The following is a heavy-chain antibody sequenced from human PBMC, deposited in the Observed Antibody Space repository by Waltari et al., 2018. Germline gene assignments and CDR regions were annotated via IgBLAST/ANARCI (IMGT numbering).Heavy chain of an antibody. Sequence: QVQLVQSGAEVKKPGASVKVSCKASGYTFTGYYMHWVRQAPGQGLEWMGWINPNSGGTNYAQKFQGRVTMTRDTSISTAYMELSRLRSDDTAVYYCARDDYGDYVGSGCYYYMDVWGKGTTVTVSS. V-gene: IGHV1-2*02. D-gene: IGHD4-17*01. CDR1: GYTFTGYY. J-gene: IGHJ6*03. CDR3: ARDDYGDYVGSGCYYYMDV. CDR2: INPNSGGT.